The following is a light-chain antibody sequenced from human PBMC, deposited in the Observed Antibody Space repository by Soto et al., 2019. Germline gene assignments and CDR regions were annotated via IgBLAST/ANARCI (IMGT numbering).Light chain of an antibody. CDR2: WAS. J-gene: IGKJ2*01. CDR1: QNVLYTSNNKNQ. Sequence: DIVMTQSPDSLAVSLGERATINCKSSQNVLYTSNNKNQLAWYQQKPGQPPKLLIYWASTRESGVPDRFSGSGSGTTFTLTISSLQAEDVAVYYCHQYHNPPSTLGQGTKLEIK. CDR3: HQYHNPPST. V-gene: IGKV4-1*01.